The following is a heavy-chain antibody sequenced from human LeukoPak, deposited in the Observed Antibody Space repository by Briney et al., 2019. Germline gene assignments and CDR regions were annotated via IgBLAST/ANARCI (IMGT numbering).Heavy chain of an antibody. CDR3: ARGSGYFDY. CDR1: GGSISSYY. V-gene: IGHV4-59*12. Sequence: SETLSLTCTVSGGSISSYYWSWIRQPPGKGLEWIGHIYGSGSTNYNPSLKSRVTLSVDTSKNQFSLKLSSVTAADTAVYYCARGSGYFDYWGQGTLVTVSS. CDR2: IYGSGST. J-gene: IGHJ4*02. D-gene: IGHD1-26*01.